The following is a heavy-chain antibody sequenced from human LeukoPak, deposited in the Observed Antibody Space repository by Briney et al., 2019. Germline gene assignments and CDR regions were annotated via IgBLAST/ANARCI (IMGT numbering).Heavy chain of an antibody. Sequence: GASVKVSCKASGYTFTSYGISWVRQAPGQGLEWMGWINPNSGGTNYAQKFQGRVTMTRDTSISTAYMELSRLRSDDTAVYYCARVPLRGTGTGWFDPWGQGTLVTVSS. D-gene: IGHD1-1*01. J-gene: IGHJ5*02. CDR2: INPNSGGT. CDR3: ARVPLRGTGTGWFDP. CDR1: GYTFTSYG. V-gene: IGHV1-2*02.